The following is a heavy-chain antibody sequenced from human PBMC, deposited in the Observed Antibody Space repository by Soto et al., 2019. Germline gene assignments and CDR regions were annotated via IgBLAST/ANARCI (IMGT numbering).Heavy chain of an antibody. Sequence: GGSLRLSCAASGFTFSSYGMHWVRQAPGKGLEWVAVIWYDGSNKYYADSVKGRFTISRDNSKNTLYLQMNSLRAEDTAVYYCARVPCGGDCYSYYYYGMDVGAKGPRSPSP. CDR3: ARVPCGGDCYSYYYYGMDV. J-gene: IGHJ6*02. D-gene: IGHD2-21*02. CDR2: IWYDGSNK. CDR1: GFTFSSYG. V-gene: IGHV3-33*01.